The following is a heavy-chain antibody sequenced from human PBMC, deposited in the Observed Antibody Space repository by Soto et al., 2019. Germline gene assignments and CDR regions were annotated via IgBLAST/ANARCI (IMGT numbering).Heavy chain of an antibody. Sequence: GGSLRLSCAASGFTFSSYAMSWVRQAPGKGLEWVSAISGSGGSTYYADSVKGRFTISRDNSKNTPYLQMNSLRAEDTAVYFCANWAVVAASYYYYGMDVWGKGPTVTVSS. CDR1: GFTFSSYA. J-gene: IGHJ6*04. D-gene: IGHD2-15*01. V-gene: IGHV3-23*01. CDR3: ANWAVVAASYYYYGMDV. CDR2: ISGSGGST.